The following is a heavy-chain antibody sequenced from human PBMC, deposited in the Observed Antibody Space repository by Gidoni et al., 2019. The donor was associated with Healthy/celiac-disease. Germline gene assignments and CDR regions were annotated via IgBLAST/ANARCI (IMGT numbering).Heavy chain of an antibody. CDR2: IIPICGTA. CDR3: ARDRDGYDNYFDY. J-gene: IGHJ4*02. D-gene: IGHD5-12*01. V-gene: IGHV1-69*06. Sequence: QVQLVQSGAEVKKPGSSVKVSCKVSGGTFSSYAISWVRQAPGQGLEWMGGIIPICGTANYAKKCQGRVTITADKSTSTAYMELSSLRSEDTAVYYCARDRDGYDNYFDYWGQGTLVTVSS. CDR1: GGTFSSYA.